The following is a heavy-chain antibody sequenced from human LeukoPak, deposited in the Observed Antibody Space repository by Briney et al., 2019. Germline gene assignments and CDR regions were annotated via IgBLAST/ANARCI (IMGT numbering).Heavy chain of an antibody. CDR2: IKQDGSER. V-gene: IGHV3-7*01. CDR1: GFTHYNYW. D-gene: IGHD3-16*02. J-gene: IGHJ4*02. Sequence: GGPLRLSCAPSGFTHYNYWVSWLRHAPGQAVEWVASIKQDGSERYYVDSVKGRFTISRDNAKTSLFLQLSSLRVEDTVVFYWGRGSMHIYHLYTDYWGQGTLVTLSS. CDR3: GRGSMHIYHLYTDY.